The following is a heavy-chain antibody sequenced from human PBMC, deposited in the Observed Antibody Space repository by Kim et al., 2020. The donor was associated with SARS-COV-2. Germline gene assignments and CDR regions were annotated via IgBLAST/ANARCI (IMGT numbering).Heavy chain of an antibody. CDR2: INHSGST. J-gene: IGHJ3*01. V-gene: IGHV4-34*01. Sequence: SETLSLTCAVYGGSFSGYYWSWIRQPPGKGLEWIGEINHSGSTNYNPSLKSRVTISVDTSKNQFSLKLSSVTAADTAVYYCARGSPLSYSSSWYRAWGQGTMVTVSS. CDR1: GGSFSGYY. D-gene: IGHD6-13*01. CDR3: ARGSPLSYSSSWYRA.